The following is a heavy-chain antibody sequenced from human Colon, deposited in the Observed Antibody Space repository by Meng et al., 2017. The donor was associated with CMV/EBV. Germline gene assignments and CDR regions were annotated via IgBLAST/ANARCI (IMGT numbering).Heavy chain of an antibody. J-gene: IGHJ4*02. CDR3: ARGNYYDSSGYGSSFDY. CDR2: ISTSSSYI. CDR1: GFTFSSYS. Sequence: GGSLRLSCAASGFTFSSYSMNWVRQAPGKGLEWVSSISTSSSYIYYGDSVKGRFTISRDNAKNSLYLQMNSLRAEDTAVYYCARGNYYDSSGYGSSFDYWGQGTLVTVSS. D-gene: IGHD3-22*01. V-gene: IGHV3-21*01.